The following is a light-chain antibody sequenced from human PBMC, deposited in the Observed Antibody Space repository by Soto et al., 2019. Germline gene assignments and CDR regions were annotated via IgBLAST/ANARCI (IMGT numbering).Light chain of an antibody. CDR3: QQYNDWPRA. V-gene: IGKV3-15*01. Sequence: EIVMTQSPATLSVSPGESATLSCRASQSVSGNLAWYQQKPGQAPRLLIYGTSTSATGIPARFSGSGSGTEFTLTISSLQSEDFEVYSCQQYNDWPRAFGQGTKVDIK. J-gene: IGKJ1*01. CDR1: QSVSGN. CDR2: GTS.